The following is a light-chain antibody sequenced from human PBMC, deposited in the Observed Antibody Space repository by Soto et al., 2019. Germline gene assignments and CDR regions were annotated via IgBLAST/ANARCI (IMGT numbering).Light chain of an antibody. CDR3: QQYGSSPYT. CDR1: QSVSSSY. CDR2: GAS. V-gene: IGKV3-20*01. J-gene: IGKJ2*01. Sequence: EIVLTQSPGTLSLSPGERATLSCRASQSVSSSYLAWYQQKPGQAPRLLIYGASSRATGIPDGFSGSGSGTDFTLTISRLEPEDFAVYYCQQYGSSPYTFGQG.